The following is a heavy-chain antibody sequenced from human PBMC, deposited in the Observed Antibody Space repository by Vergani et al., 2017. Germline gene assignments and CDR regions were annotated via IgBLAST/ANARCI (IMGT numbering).Heavy chain of an antibody. J-gene: IGHJ4*02. CDR3: AKDTRETTLFDY. CDR2: ISGSGHTK. V-gene: IGHV3-11*04. CDR1: GFTFSDYY. D-gene: IGHD1-7*01. Sequence: QVQLVESGGGLVKPGGSLRLSCAASGFTFSDYYMTWIRQAPGKGLEWISYISGSGHTKYYADSVKGRFAISRDNAKNSLYLQMNNLRVEDTAMYYCAKDTRETTLFDYWGQGTLVTVSS.